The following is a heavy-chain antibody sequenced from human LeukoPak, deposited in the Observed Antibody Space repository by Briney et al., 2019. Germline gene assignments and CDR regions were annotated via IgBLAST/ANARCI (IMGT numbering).Heavy chain of an antibody. CDR3: ARGIVLLVAACFDP. CDR1: GGSFSVYY. CDR2: VNHSGSA. Sequence: SETLSLTCGVYGGSFSVYYWSWIRQPPGKGLEWIGEVNHSGSANYNPSLKSRVTISVDTSKTQFSLKLSSVTAADTAVYYCARGIVLLVAACFDPWGQGTLVTVSS. V-gene: IGHV4-34*01. D-gene: IGHD2-15*01. J-gene: IGHJ5*02.